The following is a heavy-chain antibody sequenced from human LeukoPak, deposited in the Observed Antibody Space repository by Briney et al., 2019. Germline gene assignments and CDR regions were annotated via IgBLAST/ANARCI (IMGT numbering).Heavy chain of an antibody. V-gene: IGHV4-34*01. CDR2: INHSGST. Sequence: SETLSLTCAVYGGSFSGYYWSWIRQPPGKGLEWIGEINHSGSTNYNPSLKSRVTISVDTSKNQFTLKLSSVTAADTAVYYCARGAAMVTLVLNYWGQGTLVTVSS. D-gene: IGHD5-18*01. J-gene: IGHJ4*02. CDR1: GGSFSGYY. CDR3: ARGAAMVTLVLNY.